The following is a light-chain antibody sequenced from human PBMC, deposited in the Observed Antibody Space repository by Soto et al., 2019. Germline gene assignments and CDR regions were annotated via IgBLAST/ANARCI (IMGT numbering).Light chain of an antibody. CDR2: LVS. J-gene: IGKJ5*01. CDR1: RSLLHSDGYNY. V-gene: IGKV2-28*01. Sequence: DIVMTQSPLSLPVTPGEPASISCRSTRSLLHSDGYNYLDWYLQKAGQSPRLLISLVSNRASGVPPRFSGSGSCTDFTLKISRVEAEDVVVYYCMHSLEFPLTFGQGTRLEI. CDR3: MHSLEFPLT.